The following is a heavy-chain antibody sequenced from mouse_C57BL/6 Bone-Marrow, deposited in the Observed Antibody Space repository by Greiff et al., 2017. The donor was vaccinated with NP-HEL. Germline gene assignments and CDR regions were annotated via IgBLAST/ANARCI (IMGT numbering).Heavy chain of an antibody. CDR2: IDPSDSYT. CDR1: GYTFTSYW. D-gene: IGHD1-1*01. CDR3: ARVGITTVVATEGYFDV. Sequence: QVQLQQPGAELVMPGASVKLSCKASGYTFTSYWMHWVKQRPGQGLEWIGEIDPSDSYTNYNQKFKGKSTLTVDKSSSTAYMQLSSLTSEDSAVYYCARVGITTVVATEGYFDVWGTGTTVTVSS. J-gene: IGHJ1*03. V-gene: IGHV1-69*01.